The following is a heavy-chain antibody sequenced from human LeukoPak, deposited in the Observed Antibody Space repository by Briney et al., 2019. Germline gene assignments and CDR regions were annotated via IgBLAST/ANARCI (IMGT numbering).Heavy chain of an antibody. Sequence: GGSLRLSCAASGFTFITYGMHWVCQAPGKGLEWVAVISYDGSNKYYADSVKGRFTISRDNSKNTLYLQMNSLRAEDTAVYYCASNRLSGYDPSPFDYWGQGTLVTVSS. CDR2: ISYDGSNK. CDR1: GFTFITYG. J-gene: IGHJ4*02. CDR3: ASNRLSGYDPSPFDY. D-gene: IGHD3-16*01. V-gene: IGHV3-30*03.